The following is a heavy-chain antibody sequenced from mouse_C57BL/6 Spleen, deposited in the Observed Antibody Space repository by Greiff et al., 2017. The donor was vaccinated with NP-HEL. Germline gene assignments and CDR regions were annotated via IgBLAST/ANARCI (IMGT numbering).Heavy chain of an antibody. CDR2: ISSGGSYT. Sequence: EVQLVESGGDLVKPGGSLKLSCAASGFTFSSYGMSWVRQTPDKRLEWVATISSGGSYTYSPDSVKGRFTISRDNAKNTLYLQMSSLKSEDTAMYYCARLGGLRRPLDYWGQGTSVTVSS. CDR3: ARLGGLRRPLDY. CDR1: GFTFSSYG. V-gene: IGHV5-6*01. J-gene: IGHJ4*01. D-gene: IGHD2-4*01.